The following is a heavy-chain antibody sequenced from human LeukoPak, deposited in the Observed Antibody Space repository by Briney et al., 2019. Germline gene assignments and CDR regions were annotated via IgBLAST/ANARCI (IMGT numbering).Heavy chain of an antibody. CDR1: RYIFTSYY. V-gene: IGHV1-2*04. CDR2: INPNSGGT. Sequence: ASVRVSCKASRYIFTSYYVHWVRQAPGQGLEWMGWINPNSGGTNYAQKFQGWVTMTRDTSINTAYMELSRLRSDDTAVYYCAREFGGVADFDYWGQGTLVTVSS. D-gene: IGHD3-16*01. CDR3: AREFGGVADFDY. J-gene: IGHJ4*02.